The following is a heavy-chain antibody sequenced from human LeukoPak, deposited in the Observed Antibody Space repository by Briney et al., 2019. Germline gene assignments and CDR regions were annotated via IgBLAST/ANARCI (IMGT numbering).Heavy chain of an antibody. CDR3: ENHPHRRDGYKEEYYYYYMDG. J-gene: IGHJ6*03. CDR1: GGPNSRYH. V-gene: IGHV4-4*09. Sequence: SETLTLTCTVSGGPNSRYHGLWIRQSPGKGLEWIGYICTSWSTIYNPSLKRRVTISVDTSKNQFSSTLRSVTAADTAVFLCENHPHRRDGYKEEYYYYYMDGWGEGTTVTVSS. D-gene: IGHD5-24*01. CDR2: ICTSWST.